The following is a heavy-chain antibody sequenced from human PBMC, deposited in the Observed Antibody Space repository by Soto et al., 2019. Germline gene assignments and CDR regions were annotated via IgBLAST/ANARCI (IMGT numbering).Heavy chain of an antibody. V-gene: IGHV3-30*18. D-gene: IGHD5-18*01. CDR1: GFTFSSYG. Sequence: GGSLRLSCAASGFTFSSYGMHWVRQAPGKGLEWVAVISYDGSNKYYADSVKGRFTISRDNSKNTLYLQMNSLRAEDTAVYYCAKDVYTALDYWGQGTLVTVSS. J-gene: IGHJ4*02. CDR2: ISYDGSNK. CDR3: AKDVYTALDY.